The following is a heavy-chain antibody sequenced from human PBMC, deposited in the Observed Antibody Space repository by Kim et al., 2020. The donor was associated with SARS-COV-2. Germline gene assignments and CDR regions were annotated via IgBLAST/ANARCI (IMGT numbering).Heavy chain of an antibody. CDR3: AKDRTYGSGGYYYDY. CDR1: GFTFSSYA. J-gene: IGHJ4*02. CDR2: IAGSSGGST. D-gene: IGHD3-10*01. Sequence: GGSLRLSCAASGFTFSSYAMSWVRQAPGKGLEWVSAIAGSSGGSTYYADSVKGRFTISRANSKNTLYLQMNSLRAEDTALYYCAKDRTYGSGGYYYDYWGQGTLVTVSS. V-gene: IGHV3-23*01.